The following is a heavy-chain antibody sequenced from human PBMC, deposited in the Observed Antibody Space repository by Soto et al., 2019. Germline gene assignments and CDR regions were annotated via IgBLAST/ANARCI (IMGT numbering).Heavy chain of an antibody. D-gene: IGHD6-13*01. CDR1: GFTFSSYA. V-gene: IGHV3-23*01. CDR2: IRGSGGST. Sequence: EVQLLESGGGLVQPGGSLRLSCAASGFTFSSYAMSWVRQAPGKGLEWVSAIRGSGGSTYYADSVKGRFINSRDNSKNTLYLQMNGLRAEDTAVYYCAEDRASSRWRNWFAPWGEGTLVTVSS. J-gene: IGHJ5*02. CDR3: AEDRASSRWRNWFAP.